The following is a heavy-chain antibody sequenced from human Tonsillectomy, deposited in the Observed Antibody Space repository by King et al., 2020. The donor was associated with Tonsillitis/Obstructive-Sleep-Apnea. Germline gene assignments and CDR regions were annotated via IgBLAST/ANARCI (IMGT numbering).Heavy chain of an antibody. V-gene: IGHV4-39*01. CDR1: GGSISSSSST. Sequence: VQLQESGPGVVKPSETLSLTCTVSGGSISSSSSTWAWIRQPPGKGLEWIGSISYSGSTYYNPSLKSRITISVDTSKNQFSLKLSSVTAADTALYYCASTYCSSGGCYWEWFDPWGQGTLVTVSS. CDR2: ISYSGST. CDR3: ASTYCSSGGCYWEWFDP. J-gene: IGHJ5*02. D-gene: IGHD2-2*01.